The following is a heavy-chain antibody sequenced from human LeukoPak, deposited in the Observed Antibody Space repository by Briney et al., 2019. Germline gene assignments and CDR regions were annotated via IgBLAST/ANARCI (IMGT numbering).Heavy chain of an antibody. V-gene: IGHV3-30*02. J-gene: IGHJ4*02. CDR1: GFTFSSYS. D-gene: IGHD3-10*01. CDR2: IRYDGSNK. Sequence: PGGSLRLSCAASGFTFSSYSMNWVRQAPGKGLEWVAFIRYDGSNKYYADSVKGRFTISRDNSKNTLYLQMNSLRAEDTAVYYCLVMYYYGSGSFDYWGQGTLVTVSS. CDR3: LVMYYYGSGSFDY.